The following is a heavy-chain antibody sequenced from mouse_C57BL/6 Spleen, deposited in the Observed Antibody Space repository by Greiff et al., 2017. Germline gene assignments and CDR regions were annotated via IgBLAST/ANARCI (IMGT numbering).Heavy chain of an antibody. J-gene: IGHJ2*01. V-gene: IGHV1-76*01. CDR1: GYTFTDYY. CDR2: IYPGSGNT. CDR3: ARVNLRYFDY. Sequence: QVQLQQSGAELVRPGASVKLSCKASGYTFTDYYINWVKQRPGQGLEWIARIYPGSGNTYYNEKFKGKATLTAEKSSSTAYMQLSSLTSEDSAVYFCARVNLRYFDYWGQGTTLTVSS.